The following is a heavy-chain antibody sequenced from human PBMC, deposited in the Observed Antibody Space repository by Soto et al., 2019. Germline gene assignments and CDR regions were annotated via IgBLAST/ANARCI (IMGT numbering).Heavy chain of an antibody. D-gene: IGHD3-22*01. CDR3: ARQASGYYYGWFDP. J-gene: IGHJ5*02. CDR2: IYYSGST. CDR1: GGSISSYY. V-gene: IGHV4-59*08. Sequence: SETLSLTCTVSGGSISSYYWSWIRQPPGKGLEWIGYIYYSGSTNYNPSLKSRVTISVDTSKNQFSLKLGSVTAADTAVYYCARQASGYYYGWFDPWGQGTLVTVSS.